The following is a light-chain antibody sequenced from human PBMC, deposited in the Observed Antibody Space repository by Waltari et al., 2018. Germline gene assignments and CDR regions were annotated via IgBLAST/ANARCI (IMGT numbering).Light chain of an antibody. CDR1: GSNIGSNY. CDR3: TSWDDRLNAWV. V-gene: IGLV1-47*01. J-gene: IGLJ3*02. Sequence: QSVLTQPPSASGTPGQTVSVSCSGSGSNIGSNYAYWYQHVPGTAPQLLIYRNEQGTSGVPDRFSGSNSGTSASLAISGLRSEDASAYFCTSWDDRLNAWVFGGGTKLTVL. CDR2: RNE.